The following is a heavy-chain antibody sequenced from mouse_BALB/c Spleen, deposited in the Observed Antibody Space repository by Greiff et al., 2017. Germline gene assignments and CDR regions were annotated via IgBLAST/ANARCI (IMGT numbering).Heavy chain of an antibody. CDR3: ASRIYYDYFDY. J-gene: IGHJ2*01. CDR1: GYAFTSYN. V-gene: IGHV1S135*01. CDR2: IDPYNGGT. D-gene: IGHD2-1*01. Sequence: VQLKQSGPELVKPGASVKVSCKASGYAFTSYNMYWVKQSHGKSLEWIGYIDPYNGGTSYNQKFKGKATLTVDKSSSTAYMHLNSLTSEDSAVYYCASRIYYDYFDYWGQGTTLTVSS.